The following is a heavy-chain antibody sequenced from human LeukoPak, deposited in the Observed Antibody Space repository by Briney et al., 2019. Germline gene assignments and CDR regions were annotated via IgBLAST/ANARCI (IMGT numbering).Heavy chain of an antibody. J-gene: IGHJ4*02. CDR3: ARKDSAGDYFDH. D-gene: IGHD2-15*01. V-gene: IGHV3-48*03. CDR2: ISSSGSTI. Sequence: GGSLRLSCAASGFTFSSYEMNWVRQAPGKGLEWVSYISSSGSTIYYADSVKGRFTISRDNAKNSLYLQMNSLRAEDTAVYYCARKDSAGDYFDHWGQGTLVTVSS. CDR1: GFTFSSYE.